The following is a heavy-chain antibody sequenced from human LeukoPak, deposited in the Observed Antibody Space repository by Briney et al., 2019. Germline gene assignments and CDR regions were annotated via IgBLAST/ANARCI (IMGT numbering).Heavy chain of an antibody. CDR3: AARPRMPPRFDF. J-gene: IGHJ4*02. V-gene: IGHV3-23*01. CDR1: GFTFSSYP. D-gene: IGHD2-2*01. Sequence: GGSLGLSCAGSGFTFSSYPMSWVRQAPGKGLQWVSAISNGGGTAYYADSVKGRFTISRDNSKSKLYLQMDSLRAEDTAIYYCAARPRMPPRFDFWGLGTLVTVSS. CDR2: ISNGGGTA.